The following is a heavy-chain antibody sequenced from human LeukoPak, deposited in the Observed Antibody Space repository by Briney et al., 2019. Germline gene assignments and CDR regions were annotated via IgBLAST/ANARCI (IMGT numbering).Heavy chain of an antibody. V-gene: IGHV4-34*01. CDR1: GGSFSGYY. CDR3: ARVRRWLRLARADAFDI. Sequence: PSETLSLTCAAYGGSFSGYYWSWIRQPPGKGLEWIGEINHSGSTNYNPSLKSRVTISVDTSKNQFSLKLSSVTAADTAVYYCARVRRWLRLARADAFDIWGQGTMVTVSS. D-gene: IGHD3-16*01. CDR2: INHSGST. J-gene: IGHJ3*02.